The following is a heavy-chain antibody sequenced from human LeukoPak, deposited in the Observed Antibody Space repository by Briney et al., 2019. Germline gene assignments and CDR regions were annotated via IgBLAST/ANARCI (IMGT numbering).Heavy chain of an antibody. CDR1: GFTFSNYA. J-gene: IGHJ4*02. D-gene: IGHD6-19*01. CDR2: ISASGGST. CDR3: AKDFSSGWPGYFDY. Sequence: GGSLRLSCAASGFTFSNYAVSWIRQAPGKGLEWVSAISASGGSTYYADSVKGRFTISRDNSKHTLYLQMNSLRAEDTAVYYCAKDFSSGWPGYFDYWGQGTLVTVSS. V-gene: IGHV3-23*01.